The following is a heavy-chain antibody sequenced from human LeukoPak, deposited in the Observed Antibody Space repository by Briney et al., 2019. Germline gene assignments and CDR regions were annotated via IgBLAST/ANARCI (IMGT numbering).Heavy chain of an antibody. CDR3: ARTAPPLTGNDYFDY. Sequence: ASVKVSCKASGYTFTSYYMHWVRQAPGQGLEWMGIINPSGGSTSYAQKFQGRVTMTRDTSTSTVYMELSSLRSEDTAVHYCARTAPPLTGNDYFDYWGQGTLVTVSS. J-gene: IGHJ4*02. CDR1: GYTFTSYY. D-gene: IGHD7-27*01. V-gene: IGHV1-46*01. CDR2: INPSGGST.